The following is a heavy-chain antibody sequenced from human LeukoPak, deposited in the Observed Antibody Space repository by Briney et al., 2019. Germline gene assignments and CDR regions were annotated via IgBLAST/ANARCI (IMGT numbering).Heavy chain of an antibody. J-gene: IGHJ4*02. Sequence: ASVKVSCKASGYTFTDYYVHWVRQAPGQGLEWMGWINPNSGDTNYALKFQGRVTMTRDTSISTAYMELSRLKSDDTAGYYCARRDFWGGFDYGGQGRLATVSS. D-gene: IGHD3-3*01. V-gene: IGHV1-2*02. CDR2: INPNSGDT. CDR3: ARRDFWGGFDY. CDR1: GYTFTDYY.